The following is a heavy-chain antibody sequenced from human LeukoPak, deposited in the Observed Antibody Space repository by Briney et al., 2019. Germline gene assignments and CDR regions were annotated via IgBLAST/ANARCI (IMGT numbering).Heavy chain of an antibody. Sequence: SETLSLTCAVYGGSFSGYYWGWIRQPPGKGLECIGEINHSGSTNYNPSLKSRVAISVDKSKKHFSLRLNTVTAADTAVYYCARQREEAAGPFVLDHWGPGTLVTVSS. CDR2: INHSGST. CDR3: ARQREEAAGPFVLDH. J-gene: IGHJ5*02. V-gene: IGHV4-34*01. D-gene: IGHD6-13*01. CDR1: GGSFSGYY.